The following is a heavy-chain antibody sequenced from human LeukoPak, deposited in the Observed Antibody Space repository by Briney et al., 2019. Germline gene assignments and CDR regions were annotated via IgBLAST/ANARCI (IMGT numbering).Heavy chain of an antibody. V-gene: IGHV3-23*01. D-gene: IGHD3-10*01. CDR2: ISGSGGST. Sequence: GGSLRLSCAASGFTFSDYYMSWVRQAPGKGLEWVSAISGSGGSTYYADSVKGRFTISRDNSKNTLYLQMNSLRAEDTAVYYCARVIYGSGTYYKGWFDPWGQGTLVTVSS. J-gene: IGHJ5*02. CDR3: ARVIYGSGTYYKGWFDP. CDR1: GFTFSDYY.